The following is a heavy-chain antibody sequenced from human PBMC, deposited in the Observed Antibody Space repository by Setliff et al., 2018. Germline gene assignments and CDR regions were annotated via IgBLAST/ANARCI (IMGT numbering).Heavy chain of an antibody. Sequence: SETLSLTCIVSGGSISSGSYYWSWIRQPAGKGLEWIGRIYTSGSTNYNPSLKSRVTISVDTSKNQFSLKLSSVTAADTAVYYCARGPVMIVATGYFDYWGQGTLVTVSS. J-gene: IGHJ4*02. CDR3: ARGPVMIVATGYFDY. CDR1: GGSISSGSYY. CDR2: IYTSGST. V-gene: IGHV4-61*02. D-gene: IGHD3-22*01.